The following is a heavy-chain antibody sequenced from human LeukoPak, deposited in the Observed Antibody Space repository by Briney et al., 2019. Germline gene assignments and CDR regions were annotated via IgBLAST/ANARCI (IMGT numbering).Heavy chain of an antibody. V-gene: IGHV5-51*01. CDR1: GYSFTDYW. Sequence: GESLKISCKASGYSFTDYWIGWVRQMPGKGLEWMAIIYPGDSDNRYTYSPSFQGQVTISADKSVSTAYLQWSSLKASDTAMYYCARSTSGSFDHWGQGTPATVSS. D-gene: IGHD3-10*01. CDR3: ARSTSGSFDH. CDR2: IYPGDSDN. J-gene: IGHJ4*02.